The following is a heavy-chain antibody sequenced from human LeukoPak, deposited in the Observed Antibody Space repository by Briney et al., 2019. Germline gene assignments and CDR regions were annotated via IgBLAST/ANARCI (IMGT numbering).Heavy chain of an antibody. CDR2: VSGSGGRT. CDR3: AKAPGRYYDSSGYPFDY. D-gene: IGHD3-22*01. V-gene: IGHV3-23*01. Sequence: PGGSLRLSCAASGFTFSSSAMSWVRQAPGKGLEWVSIVSGSGGRTYYADSVKGRFTISRDNSKNTLYLPMNSLRAEDTAVYYCAKAPGRYYDSSGYPFDYWGQGTMVTVSS. J-gene: IGHJ4*02. CDR1: GFTFSSSA.